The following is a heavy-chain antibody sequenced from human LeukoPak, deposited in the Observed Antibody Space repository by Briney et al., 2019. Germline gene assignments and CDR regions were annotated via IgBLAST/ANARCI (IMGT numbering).Heavy chain of an antibody. CDR3: ARAGYYYGSGSYWNWFDP. Sequence: GGSLRLSCAASGFTFSSYGMHWVRQAPGKGLEWVAVIWCDGSNKYYADSVKGRFTISRDNSKNTLYLQMNSLRAEDTAAYYCARAGYYYGSGSYWNWFDPWGQGTLVTVSS. CDR2: IWCDGSNK. J-gene: IGHJ5*02. CDR1: GFTFSSYG. V-gene: IGHV3-33*01. D-gene: IGHD3-10*01.